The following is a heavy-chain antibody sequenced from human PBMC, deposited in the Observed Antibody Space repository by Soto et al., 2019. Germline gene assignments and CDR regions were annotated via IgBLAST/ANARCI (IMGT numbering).Heavy chain of an antibody. Sequence: QVQLQESGPGLVKPSETLSLTCTVSGGSISSYYLTWIRQPPGKGLEWIGYIYYNGRTNYNPSLKSRVTISLDTSKAQFSLNLSSVTAADTAVYYCARGAEWFGGRMDVWGQGTTVTVSS. CDR2: IYYNGRT. CDR1: GGSISSYY. D-gene: IGHD3-10*01. CDR3: ARGAEWFGGRMDV. V-gene: IGHV4-59*01. J-gene: IGHJ6*02.